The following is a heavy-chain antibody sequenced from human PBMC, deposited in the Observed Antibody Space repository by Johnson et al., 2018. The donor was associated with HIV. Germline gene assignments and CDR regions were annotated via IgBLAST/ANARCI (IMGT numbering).Heavy chain of an antibody. D-gene: IGHD4-17*01. V-gene: IGHV3-33*06. CDR3: AKDISGYGDSVDDAFDI. CDR1: GFTFSIYG. J-gene: IGHJ3*02. CDR2: IWYDGSNK. Sequence: QVQLVESGGGVVQPGRSLRLSCAASGFTFSIYGMHWVRQAPGKGLEWVAVIWYDGSNKYYADSVKGRFTISRDNSKNTLYLQMNSLRAEDTALYYCAKDISGYGDSVDDAFDIWGQGTMVTVSS.